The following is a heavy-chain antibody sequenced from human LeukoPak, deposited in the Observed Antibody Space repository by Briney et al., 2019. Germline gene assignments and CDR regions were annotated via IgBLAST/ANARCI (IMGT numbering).Heavy chain of an antibody. Sequence: GESLKISCKGSADTFTYYWIAWVRQMPGKGLEWMGIIYPGDSDTRYSPSFQGQVTISADKSISTAYLQWSSLKASDTAMYYCARGTTTVTFNWFDPWGQGTLVTVSS. V-gene: IGHV5-51*01. J-gene: IGHJ5*02. CDR1: ADTFTYYW. D-gene: IGHD4-17*01. CDR2: IYPGDSDT. CDR3: ARGTTTVTFNWFDP.